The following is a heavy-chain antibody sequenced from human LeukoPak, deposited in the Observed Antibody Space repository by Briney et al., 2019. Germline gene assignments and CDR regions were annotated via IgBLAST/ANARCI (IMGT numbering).Heavy chain of an antibody. CDR3: ARDFVGGSPDYFDF. Sequence: GGSLRLPCAAPQFSFRDYAMPWVRPAPDKGLEWVAVISDDGTIKIYRDSVKGRFTISRDNSKNTLYLEMNSLRAEDTALYYCARDFVGGSPDYFDFWGQGTLVTVSS. J-gene: IGHJ4*02. D-gene: IGHD3-16*01. CDR1: QFSFRDYA. V-gene: IGHV3-30*04. CDR2: ISDDGTIK.